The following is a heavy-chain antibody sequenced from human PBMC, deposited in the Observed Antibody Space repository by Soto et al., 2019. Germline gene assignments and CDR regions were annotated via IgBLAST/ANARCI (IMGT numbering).Heavy chain of an antibody. D-gene: IGHD6-13*01. CDR3: ARDPPGAASDVLDY. J-gene: IGHJ4*02. Sequence: VKVSCKASGNTFIGYYIHWVRQAPGQGLEWMGWINFNSGATKYAQKFQGRASMTRDTSTTTVYIESSSLTSDDTAVYFCARDPPGAASDVLDYWRQGTLVTVSS. CDR2: INFNSGAT. V-gene: IGHV1-2*02. CDR1: GNTFIGYY.